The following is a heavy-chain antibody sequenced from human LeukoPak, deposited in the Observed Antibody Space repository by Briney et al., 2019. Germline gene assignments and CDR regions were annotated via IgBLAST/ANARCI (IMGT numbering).Heavy chain of an antibody. Sequence: PGGSLRLSCAASGFTVSSNYMNWVRQAPGKGMEWVSVIYGGGSTYYADSVKGRFTISRDNSKNTLYLQMNSLRAEDTAVYYCARGYSYSFDYWGQGTLVTVSS. CDR1: GFTVSSNY. J-gene: IGHJ4*02. V-gene: IGHV3-53*01. CDR2: IYGGGST. CDR3: ARGYSYSFDY. D-gene: IGHD3-10*01.